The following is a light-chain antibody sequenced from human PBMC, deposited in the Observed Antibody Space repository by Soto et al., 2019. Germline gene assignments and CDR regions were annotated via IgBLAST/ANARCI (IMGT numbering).Light chain of an antibody. CDR3: SSYTSSSTPYV. Sequence: QSVPTQPASVSGSPGQSITISCTGTSSDVGGYNYVSWYQQHPGKAPKLMIYDVSNRPSGVSNRFYGSKSGNTASLTISGLQAEDEADYYCSSYTSSSTPYVFGTGTKSPS. CDR1: SSDVGGYNY. V-gene: IGLV2-14*01. CDR2: DVS. J-gene: IGLJ1*01.